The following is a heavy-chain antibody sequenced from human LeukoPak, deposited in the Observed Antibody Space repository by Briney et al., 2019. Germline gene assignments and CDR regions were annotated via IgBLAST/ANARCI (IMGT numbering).Heavy chain of an antibody. CDR1: GFSISSYY. CDR2: IYYSGST. J-gene: IGHJ5*02. CDR3: ARVVVPRINWFDP. V-gene: IGHV4-59*01. Sequence: SETLSLTCTASGFSISSYYWSWIRQPPGKGLEWIGYIYYSGSTNYNPSLKSRVTISVDTSKNQFSLKLSSVTAADTAVYYCARVVVPRINWFDPWGQGTLVTVSS. D-gene: IGHD2-2*01.